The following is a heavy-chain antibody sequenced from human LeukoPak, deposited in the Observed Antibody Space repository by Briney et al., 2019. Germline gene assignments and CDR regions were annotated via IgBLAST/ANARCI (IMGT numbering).Heavy chain of an antibody. CDR3: ARVRYDFWSGYNWFDP. D-gene: IGHD3-3*01. V-gene: IGHV4-39*01. CDR2: TYYSGST. Sequence: SETLSLTCTVSGGSISSSSYYWGWIRQPPGKGLEWIGSTYYSGSTYYNPSLKSRVTISVDTSKNQFSLKLSSVTAADTAVYYCARVRYDFWSGYNWFDPWGQGTLVTVSS. J-gene: IGHJ5*02. CDR1: GGSISSSSYY.